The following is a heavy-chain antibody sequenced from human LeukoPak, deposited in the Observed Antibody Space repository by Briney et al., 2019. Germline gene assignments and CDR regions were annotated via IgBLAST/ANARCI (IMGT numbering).Heavy chain of an antibody. Sequence: SVKVSCKASGGTFSSYAISWVRQAPGQELEWMGRIIPIFGIANYAQKFQGRVTITADKSTSTAYMELSSLRSEDTAVYYCAREPSPEVVPAATWLDPWGQGTLVTVSS. J-gene: IGHJ5*02. CDR1: GGTFSSYA. D-gene: IGHD2-2*01. V-gene: IGHV1-69*04. CDR3: AREPSPEVVPAATWLDP. CDR2: IIPIFGIA.